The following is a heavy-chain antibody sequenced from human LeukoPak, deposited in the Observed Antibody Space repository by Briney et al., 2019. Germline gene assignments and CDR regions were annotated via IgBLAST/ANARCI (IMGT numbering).Heavy chain of an antibody. Sequence: PGGSLRLSCAASGFTFSSYAMSWVRQAPGKGLEWVSYISSSSSSIYYADSVKGRFTISRDNAKNSLYLQMNSLRAEDTAVYYCARGPTWTSGYYYPFDYWGQGTLVTVSS. CDR2: ISSSSSSI. V-gene: IGHV3-48*01. J-gene: IGHJ4*02. D-gene: IGHD3-22*01. CDR3: ARGPTWTSGYYYPFDY. CDR1: GFTFSSYA.